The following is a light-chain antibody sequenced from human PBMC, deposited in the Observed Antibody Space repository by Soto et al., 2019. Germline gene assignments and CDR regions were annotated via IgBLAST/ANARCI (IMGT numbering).Light chain of an antibody. CDR2: DVN. V-gene: IGLV2-14*01. CDR3: SSYTSSSTLV. Sequence: QSALTQPASVSGSPGQSITISCTGTSSDVGGYKYVSWYQQHPGKAPKLMIYDVNNRPSGVSNRFSGSKSGNTASLTISGLQAEDEADYYCSSYTSSSTLVFGGGTQLTVL. J-gene: IGLJ2*01. CDR1: SSDVGGYKY.